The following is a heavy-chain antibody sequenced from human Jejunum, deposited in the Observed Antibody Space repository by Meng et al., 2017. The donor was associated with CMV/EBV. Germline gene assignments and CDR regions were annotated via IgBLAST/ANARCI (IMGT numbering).Heavy chain of an antibody. V-gene: IGHV3-66*02. Sequence: FTVSSNYMSGVRQTPGKGLEWVSVLYSGGITYYADSVKGRFTISRDNSKNTLYLQMNSLRAEDTAAYYCAREHFISSYYYYAMDVWGQGTTVTVSS. CDR2: LYSGGIT. D-gene: IGHD6-6*01. CDR3: AREHFISSYYYYAMDV. J-gene: IGHJ6*02. CDR1: FTVSSNY.